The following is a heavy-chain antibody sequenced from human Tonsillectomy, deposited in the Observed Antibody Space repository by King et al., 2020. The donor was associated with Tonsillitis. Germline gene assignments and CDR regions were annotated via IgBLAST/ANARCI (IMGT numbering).Heavy chain of an antibody. D-gene: IGHD3-9*01. V-gene: IGHV3-53*01. CDR2: IHSGGDT. Sequence: VQLVESGGDLIQPGGSLRLSCAASGFTVSTKYMSWVRQAPGKGPEWVSVIHSGGDTYYADSVKGRFTISRDNSKNTLYLQMNSLRAEDTAVYYCASARTPDWYTYDYWGQGTLVTVSS. J-gene: IGHJ4*02. CDR3: ASARTPDWYTYDY. CDR1: GFTVSTKY.